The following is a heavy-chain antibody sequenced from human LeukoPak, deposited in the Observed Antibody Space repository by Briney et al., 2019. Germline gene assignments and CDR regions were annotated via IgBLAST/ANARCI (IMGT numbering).Heavy chain of an antibody. J-gene: IGHJ3*02. CDR1: GFIFDNYD. D-gene: IGHD1-26*01. CDR3: AREGSRSDDAFDI. V-gene: IGHV3-20*04. Sequence: GGSLRLSCAASGFIFDNYDMNWVRQVAGKGLEGVAGINWNGGTTRYGDSVKGRFTASRDSAKNSLYLQMNSLRAEDTALYYCAREGSRSDDAFDIWGQGTMVIVSS. CDR2: INWNGGTT.